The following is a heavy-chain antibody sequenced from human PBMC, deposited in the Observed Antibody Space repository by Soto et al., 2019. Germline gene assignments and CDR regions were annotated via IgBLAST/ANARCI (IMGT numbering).Heavy chain of an antibody. V-gene: IGHV1-2*04. D-gene: IGHD3-10*01. CDR2: INPNSGGT. J-gene: IGHJ5*02. Sequence: ASVKVSCKASGYTFINYGFSWVRQAPGQGLEWMGWINPNSGGTNYAQKFQGWVTMTRDTSISTAYMELSRLRSDDTAVYYCARDWTSSGSYYTRAFDPWGQGTLVTVSS. CDR3: ARDWTSSGSYYTRAFDP. CDR1: GYTFINYG.